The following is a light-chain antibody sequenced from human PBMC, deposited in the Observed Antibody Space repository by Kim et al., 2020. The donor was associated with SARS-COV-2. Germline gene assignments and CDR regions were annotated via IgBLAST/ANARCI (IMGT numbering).Light chain of an antibody. CDR1: KLGDKY. Sequence: SYELTQPPSVSVSPGQTASITCSGDKLGDKYACWYQQKPGQSPVLVIYQDSKRPSGIPERFSGSNSGHTATLTISGTQAMDEADYYCQAWDSSTWVFGGG. CDR2: QDS. J-gene: IGLJ3*02. CDR3: QAWDSSTWV. V-gene: IGLV3-1*01.